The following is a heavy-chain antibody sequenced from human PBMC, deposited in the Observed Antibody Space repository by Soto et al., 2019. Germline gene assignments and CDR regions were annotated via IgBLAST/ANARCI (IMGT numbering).Heavy chain of an antibody. V-gene: IGHV3-48*01. J-gene: IGHJ4*02. CDR3: AREGQWLVFNFDY. D-gene: IGHD6-19*01. CDR2: ISSSSSTI. CDR1: GFTFSSYS. Sequence: GGSLRLSCAASGFTFSSYSMNWVRQAPGKGLEWVSYISSSSSTIYYADSVKGRFTISRDNAKNSLYLQMNSLRAEDTAVYYCAREGQWLVFNFDYWGQGTLVTVSS.